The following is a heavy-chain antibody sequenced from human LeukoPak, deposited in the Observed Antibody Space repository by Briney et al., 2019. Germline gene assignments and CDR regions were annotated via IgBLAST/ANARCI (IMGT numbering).Heavy chain of an antibody. CDR2: IYSGGST. V-gene: IGHV3-66*02. Sequence: PGGSLRLSCAASGFTVSSNYMSWVRQAPGKGLEWVSVIYSGGSTYYADSVKGRFTISRDNSKNTLYIRMNSLRAEDTAVYYCARVRRSGSSLLDPWGQGTLVTVSS. J-gene: IGHJ5*02. CDR1: GFTVSSNY. D-gene: IGHD3-10*01. CDR3: ARVRRSGSSLLDP.